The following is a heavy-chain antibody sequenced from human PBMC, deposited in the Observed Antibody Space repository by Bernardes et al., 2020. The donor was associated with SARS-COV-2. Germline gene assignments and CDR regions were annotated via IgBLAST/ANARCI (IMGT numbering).Heavy chain of an antibody. CDR3: ARDLYDTRDVGFDP. J-gene: IGHJ5*02. D-gene: IGHD3-22*01. Sequence: ASVKVSCKASGYTFTGSYMHWVRQVPGQGLEWMGWINPKSGVTSYAQNLQGRVTLTRDTSISTAYMELTSLRSDDTAVYYCARDLYDTRDVGFDPWGQGTLVTVSS. V-gene: IGHV1-2*02. CDR1: GYTFTGSY. CDR2: INPKSGVT.